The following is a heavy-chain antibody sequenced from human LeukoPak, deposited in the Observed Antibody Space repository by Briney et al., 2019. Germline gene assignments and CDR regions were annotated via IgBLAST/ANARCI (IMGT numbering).Heavy chain of an antibody. Sequence: GGALRLSCAASGFTFDDYGMSWVRQAPGKGLEWVSGINWNGGSTGYADSVKGRFTISRDNAKNSLYLQMNSLRAEDTALYYCARVASCSSTSCYTSSFDYWGQGTLVTVSS. V-gene: IGHV3-20*04. CDR2: INWNGGST. D-gene: IGHD2-2*02. CDR1: GFTFDDYG. J-gene: IGHJ4*02. CDR3: ARVASCSSTSCYTSSFDY.